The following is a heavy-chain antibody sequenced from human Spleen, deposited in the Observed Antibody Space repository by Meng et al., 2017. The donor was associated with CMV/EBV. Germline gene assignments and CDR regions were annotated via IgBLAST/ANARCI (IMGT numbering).Heavy chain of an antibody. D-gene: IGHD5/OR15-5a*01. CDR1: GDSISRSGSC. Sequence: GSLRLSCTVSGDSISRSGSCWGWVRQPPGKGLEWIGNICYTGSTFYNPSLKSRVTISVDTSKNQFSLKLSSVTAADTAVYYCARDASTGDAFDIWGQGTMVTVSS. J-gene: IGHJ3*02. V-gene: IGHV4-39*07. CDR3: ARDASTGDAFDI. CDR2: ICYTGST.